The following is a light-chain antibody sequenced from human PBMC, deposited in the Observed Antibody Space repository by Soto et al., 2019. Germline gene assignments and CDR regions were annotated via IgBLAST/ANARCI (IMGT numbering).Light chain of an antibody. CDR3: QHFNNYLRT. Sequence: AIQLTQSPSSLSASVGDRVTITCRASQGISSALAWYQQKPGKAPKLLIYDASSLQSGVPSRFSGSGSGTDFTLSTRSLHPEYFATYYCQHFNNYLRTFGQGTRVEIK. CDR1: QGISSA. V-gene: IGKV1D-13*01. CDR2: DAS. J-gene: IGKJ1*01.